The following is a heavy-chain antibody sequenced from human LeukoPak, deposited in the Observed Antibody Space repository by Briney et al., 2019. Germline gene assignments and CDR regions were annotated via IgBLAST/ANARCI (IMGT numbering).Heavy chain of an antibody. V-gene: IGHV1-8*01. CDR2: MSPNSGNT. D-gene: IGHD5-12*01. J-gene: IGHJ4*02. CDR1: GYTFTSYD. CDR3: ARGAGRLRFYGY. Sequence: ASVKVSCKASGYTFTSYDINWVRQATGQGLEWMGWMSPNSGNTGYAQKFQGRVTMTRNTSISTAYMELSSLRSEDTAVYYCARGAGRLRFYGYWGQGTLVTVSS.